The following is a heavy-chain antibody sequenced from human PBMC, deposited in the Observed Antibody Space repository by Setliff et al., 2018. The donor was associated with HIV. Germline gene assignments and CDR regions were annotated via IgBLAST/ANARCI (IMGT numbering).Heavy chain of an antibody. CDR3: ARVIVGASDAFDI. D-gene: IGHD1-26*01. CDR1: GYSFTSYW. CDR2: IYPGDSDT. J-gene: IGHJ3*02. V-gene: IGHV5-51*01. Sequence: PGESLTISCKGSGYSFTSYWIGWVRQMPGKGLEWMGVIYPGDSDTRYSPSFQGQVTISADKSISTAYLQWSSLRASDIAMYYCARVIVGASDAFDIWGQGTMVTVSS.